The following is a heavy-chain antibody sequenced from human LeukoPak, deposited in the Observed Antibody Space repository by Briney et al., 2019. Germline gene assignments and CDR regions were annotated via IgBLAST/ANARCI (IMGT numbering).Heavy chain of an antibody. Sequence: GGPLTLSCAASGFTFSSYAMSWVRQAPGKGLEWVSPISGSGGSTYYADSVKGRFTISRDNSKNTLYLKMNSLRAEDTAVYYCAKGVYSYGYVDYWGQGTLVTVSS. J-gene: IGHJ4*02. V-gene: IGHV3-23*01. D-gene: IGHD5-18*01. CDR2: ISGSGGST. CDR3: AKGVYSYGYVDY. CDR1: GFTFSSYA.